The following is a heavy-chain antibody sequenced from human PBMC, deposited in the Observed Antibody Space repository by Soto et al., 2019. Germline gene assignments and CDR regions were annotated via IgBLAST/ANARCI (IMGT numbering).Heavy chain of an antibody. V-gene: IGHV3-23*01. J-gene: IGHJ4*02. Sequence: EVQLLDSGGGLVQPGGSLRLSCAASGFTFSSYAMSWVRQAPGKGLEWVSGISGSGSGTYYADSVKGRLTISRDNSKNTLYLQMNSLRAEDTAVYYCAKDGYSYRYPSYFDYWGQGTLVTVSS. CDR2: ISGSGSGT. CDR1: GFTFSSYA. CDR3: AKDGYSYRYPSYFDY. D-gene: IGHD5-18*01.